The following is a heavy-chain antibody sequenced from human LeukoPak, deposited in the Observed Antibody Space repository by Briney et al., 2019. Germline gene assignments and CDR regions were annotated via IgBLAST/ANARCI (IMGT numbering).Heavy chain of an antibody. CDR1: GYTFTSYG. CDR2: MNPNSGNT. V-gene: IGHV1-8*03. D-gene: IGHD4-17*01. J-gene: IGHJ6*03. Sequence: GASVKVSCKASGYTFTSYGISWVRQAPGQGLEWMGWMNPNSGNTGYAQKFQGRVTITRNTSISTAYMELSSLRSEDTAVYYCARVAWVYGDDYYMDVWGKGTTVTVSS. CDR3: ARVAWVYGDDYYMDV.